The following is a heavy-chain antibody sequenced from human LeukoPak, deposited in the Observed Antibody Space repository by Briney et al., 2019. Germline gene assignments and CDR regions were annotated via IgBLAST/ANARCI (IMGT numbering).Heavy chain of an antibody. CDR1: GFTFSSYA. D-gene: IGHD5-18*01. Sequence: GGSLRLSCAASGFTFSSYAMSWVRQAPGKGLEWVSAISGSGGSTYYADSVKGRFTISRDNAKNSLYLQMNSLRAEDTAVYYCARSNTGFDYWGQGTLVTVSS. J-gene: IGHJ4*02. V-gene: IGHV3-23*01. CDR2: ISGSGGST. CDR3: ARSNTGFDY.